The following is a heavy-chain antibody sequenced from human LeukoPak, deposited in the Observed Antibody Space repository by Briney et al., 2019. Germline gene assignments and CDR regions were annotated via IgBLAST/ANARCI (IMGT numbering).Heavy chain of an antibody. CDR1: GYSISSGYY. D-gene: IGHD3-22*01. CDR3: ASGYYYDSRGYYSGAFDI. CDR2: IYHSGST. J-gene: IGHJ3*02. Sequence: PSETLSLTCTVSGYSISSGYYWGWIRPPPGKGLEWIGSIYHSGSTYYNPSLKSRVTISVDTSKNQFSLKLSSVTAADTAVYYCASGYYYDSRGYYSGAFDIWGQGTMVTVSS. V-gene: IGHV4-38-2*02.